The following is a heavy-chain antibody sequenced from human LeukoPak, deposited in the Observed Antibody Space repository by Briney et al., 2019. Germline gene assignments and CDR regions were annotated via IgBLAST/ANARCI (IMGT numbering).Heavy chain of an antibody. CDR2: INHSGST. Sequence: SETLSLTCAVYGGSFSGYYWSWIRQPPGKGLEWIGEINHSGSTNYNPSLKSRVTISVDTSKSQFSLKLSSVTAADTAVYYCARGDCSGGSCYFGWFDPWGQGTLVTVSS. V-gene: IGHV4-34*01. CDR3: ARGDCSGGSCYFGWFDP. CDR1: GGSFSGYY. J-gene: IGHJ5*02. D-gene: IGHD2-15*01.